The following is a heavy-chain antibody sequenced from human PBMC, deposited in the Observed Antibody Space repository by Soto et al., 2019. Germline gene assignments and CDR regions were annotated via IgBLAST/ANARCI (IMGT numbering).Heavy chain of an antibody. V-gene: IGHV4-59*08. CDR1: SESTSTHN. CDR3: VRQGIGRQHVLVDV. CDR2: IYSGGST. D-gene: IGHD1-26*01. Sequence: QVLLQESGPGLVKPSETLSLTCIVSSESTSTHNWSWIRQTPEKGLEWIGYIYSGGSTGYNPSLKSRVTISMDTSTKQLSLRLSSVTAADTAVYYCVRQGIGRQHVLVDVWGQGTTVTVSS. J-gene: IGHJ6*02.